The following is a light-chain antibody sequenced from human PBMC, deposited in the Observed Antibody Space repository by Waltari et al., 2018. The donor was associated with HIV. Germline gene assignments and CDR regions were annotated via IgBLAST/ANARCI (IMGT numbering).Light chain of an antibody. CDR1: SSDVGGYDY. J-gene: IGLJ2*01. Sequence: QSALTQPLSASGSPGQSVTISCNGTSSDVGGYDYVSWYQQHPGKAPKLMLYDVTKRPSGVPERFSGSKSGSTASLTLSGLQAEDEADYYCSSYAGSNNLIFGGGTKLTVL. V-gene: IGLV2-8*01. CDR3: SSYAGSNNLI. CDR2: DVT.